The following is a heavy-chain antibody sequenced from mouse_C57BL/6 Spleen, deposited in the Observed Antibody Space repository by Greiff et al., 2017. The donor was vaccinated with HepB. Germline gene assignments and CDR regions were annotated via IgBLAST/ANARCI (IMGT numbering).Heavy chain of an antibody. Sequence: QVQLQQPGAELVKPGASVKLSCKASGYTFTSYWMHWVKQRPGRGLEWIGRIDPNSGGTKYNEKFKSKATLTVDKPSSTAYMQLSSRTSEDSAVYYCARGSSSGSPFAYWGQGTLVTVSA. CDR3: ARGSSSGSPFAY. J-gene: IGHJ3*01. V-gene: IGHV1-72*01. CDR2: IDPNSGGT. CDR1: GYTFTSYW. D-gene: IGHD3-2*02.